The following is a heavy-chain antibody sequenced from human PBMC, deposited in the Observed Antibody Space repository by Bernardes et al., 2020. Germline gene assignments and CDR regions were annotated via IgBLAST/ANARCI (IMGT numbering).Heavy chain of an antibody. CDR1: GGSVTSGNYY. CDR3: ARSSSNSYFGGNYYYYGMDV. D-gene: IGHD3-16*01. J-gene: IGHJ6*02. V-gene: IGHV4-61*01. CDR2: ISYSGST. Sequence: SETLSLTCSVSGGSVTSGNYYWTWIRQPPGKGLEWIGYISYSGSTNYNPSLKSRVTISVDTSKNQFSLKLSSVTAADTAVYYCARSSSNSYFGGNYYYYGMDVWGQGTTVTVSS.